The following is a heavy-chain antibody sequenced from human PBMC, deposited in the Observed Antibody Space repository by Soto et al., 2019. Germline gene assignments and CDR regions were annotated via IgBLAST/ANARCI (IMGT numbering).Heavy chain of an antibody. V-gene: IGHV1-69*09. CDR3: ATPACAATSCSPAHNLDH. Sequence: QVQLVQSGAEVKKPESSGKVSCKTSGGTFVRHVISWVRQAPGQGPEWMGKINPLSGIPNYAQKFQDRITSTAETASSTAYMELSSRGSDATAVYYCATPACAATSCSPAHNLDHWGQGTLVTVSS. D-gene: IGHD2-2*01. J-gene: IGHJ4*02. CDR2: INPLSGIP. CDR1: GGTFVRHV.